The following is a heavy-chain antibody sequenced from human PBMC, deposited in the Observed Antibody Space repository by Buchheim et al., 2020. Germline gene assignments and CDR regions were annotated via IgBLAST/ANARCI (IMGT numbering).Heavy chain of an antibody. Sequence: QVQLVQSGAELKRPGASVKVSCKATGFPFLNFGISWVRQAPGQGLEWLGYIATNTGETRYARILRDRLIITTDSSTDTAFMELRSLTSDDTALYYCARRAVELDYWGQGTL. V-gene: IGHV1-18*01. CDR1: GFPFLNFG. CDR2: IATNTGET. J-gene: IGHJ4*02. D-gene: IGHD6-19*01. CDR3: ARRAVELDY.